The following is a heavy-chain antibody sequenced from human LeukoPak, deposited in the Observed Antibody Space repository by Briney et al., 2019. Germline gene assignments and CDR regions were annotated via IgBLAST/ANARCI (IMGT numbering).Heavy chain of an antibody. CDR1: GFNFRDYA. D-gene: IGHD6-13*01. CDR3: ARALTGPAAAGFYFDL. V-gene: IGHV3-23*01. J-gene: IGHJ4*02. Sequence: PGESLRLSCAASGFNFRDYAMGWVRQAPGDGMEWVSVISTSGTTAFYQGSVRGRFSISRDTSTNTLSLRMNSLRAEDTALYYCARALTGPAAAGFYFDLWGQGTLVTVSS. CDR2: ISTSGTTA.